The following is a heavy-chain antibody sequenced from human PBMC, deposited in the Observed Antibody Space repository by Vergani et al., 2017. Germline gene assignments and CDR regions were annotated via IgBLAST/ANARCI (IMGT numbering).Heavy chain of an antibody. CDR1: GFTFSSYS. CDR2: ISSSSSYI. V-gene: IGHV3-21*01. J-gene: IGHJ4*02. CDR3: ARDPAIAARRDLDY. Sequence: EVQLVESGGGLVKPGGSLRLSCAASGFTFSSYSMNWVRQAPGKGLEWVSSISSSSSYIYYADSVTGRFTISRDNAKNSLYLQMNSLRAEDTAVYYCARDPAIAARRDLDYWGQGTLVTVSS. D-gene: IGHD6-6*01.